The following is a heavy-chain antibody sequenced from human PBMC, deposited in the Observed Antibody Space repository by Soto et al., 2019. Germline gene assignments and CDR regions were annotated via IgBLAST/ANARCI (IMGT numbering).Heavy chain of an antibody. CDR1: GYTFTSYG. D-gene: IGHD3-22*01. CDR3: ARGDYHYYDSSGYYYVFDY. V-gene: IGHV1-18*01. J-gene: IGHJ4*02. CDR2: ISAYNGNT. Sequence: GASVKVSCKASGYTFTSYGISCVRQAPGQGLEWMGWISAYNGNTNYAQKLQGRVTMTTDTSTSTAYMELRSLRSDDTAVYYCARGDYHYYDSSGYYYVFDYWGQGTLVTVSS.